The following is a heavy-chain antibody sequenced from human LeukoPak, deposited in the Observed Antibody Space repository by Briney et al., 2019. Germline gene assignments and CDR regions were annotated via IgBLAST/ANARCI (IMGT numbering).Heavy chain of an antibody. J-gene: IGHJ4*02. CDR1: GFTFSDYY. Sequence: GGSLTLSCAAAGFTFSDYYMSWIRQAPGKGLEWVSYISSSGSTIYYADSVKGRFTISRDNAKNSLYLQMNSLRAEDTAVYYCARDHGDYLFDYWGQGTLVTVSS. CDR2: ISSSGSTI. V-gene: IGHV3-11*01. D-gene: IGHD4-17*01. CDR3: ARDHGDYLFDY.